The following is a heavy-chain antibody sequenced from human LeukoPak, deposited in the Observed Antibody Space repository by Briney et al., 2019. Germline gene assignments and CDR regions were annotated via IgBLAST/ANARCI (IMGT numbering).Heavy chain of an antibody. CDR1: GFTFSRYA. V-gene: IGHV3-23*01. J-gene: IGHJ6*03. Sequence: PGGSLRLSCAASGFTFSRYAMSWLRQAPGKGLEWVSAISCSGGSTYYADSVKGRFTISRDNSKNTLYLQMNSLRAEDTAVYYCAKAEPIEQLVLYYYYYMDVWGKGTTVTVSS. CDR3: AKAEPIEQLVLYYYYYMDV. CDR2: ISCSGGST. D-gene: IGHD6-13*01.